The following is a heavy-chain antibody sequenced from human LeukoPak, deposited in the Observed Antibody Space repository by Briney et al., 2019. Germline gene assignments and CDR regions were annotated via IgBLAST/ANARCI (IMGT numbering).Heavy chain of an antibody. CDR1: GYTFSAYS. V-gene: IGHV1-2*02. CDR3: ARVSGSGAYYPY. J-gene: IGHJ4*02. CDR2: INPNSGDT. D-gene: IGHD3-10*01. Sequence: ASVIVSCKASGYTFSAYSMHWVRQVPGQGLQWMAWINPNSGDTDYAQDFRGRVTLTRDTSISTAYMELSRLTSDDTAVYYCARVSGSGAYYPYWGQGTLVTVSS.